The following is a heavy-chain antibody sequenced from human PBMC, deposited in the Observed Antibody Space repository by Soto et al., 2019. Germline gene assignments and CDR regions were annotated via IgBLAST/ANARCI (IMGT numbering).Heavy chain of an antibody. Sequence: QVQLVQSGAEVKKPGSSVKVSCKASGGTFSSYAISWVRQAPGQGLEWMGGIIPIFGTANYAQKFQGRVPITADESTSTAYMELSSLRSEDTAVYYCARDQDIVVVPAAKDYYYYGMDVWGQGTTVTVSS. CDR3: ARDQDIVVVPAAKDYYYYGMDV. V-gene: IGHV1-69*01. D-gene: IGHD2-2*01. CDR1: GGTFSSYA. J-gene: IGHJ6*02. CDR2: IIPIFGTA.